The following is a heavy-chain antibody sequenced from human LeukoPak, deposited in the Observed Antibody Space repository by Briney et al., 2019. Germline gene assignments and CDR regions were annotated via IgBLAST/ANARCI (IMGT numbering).Heavy chain of an antibody. CDR3: ARDPGSGWYRMSFDY. CDR1: GGSISSGSYY. Sequence: PSQTLSLTCTVSGGSISSGSYYWSWIRQPAGKGLEWIGRIYTSGSTNYNPSLKSRVTMSVDTSKNQFSLKLSSVTAADTAVYYCARDPGSGWYRMSFDYWGQGTLVTVSS. V-gene: IGHV4-61*02. D-gene: IGHD6-19*01. J-gene: IGHJ4*02. CDR2: IYTSGST.